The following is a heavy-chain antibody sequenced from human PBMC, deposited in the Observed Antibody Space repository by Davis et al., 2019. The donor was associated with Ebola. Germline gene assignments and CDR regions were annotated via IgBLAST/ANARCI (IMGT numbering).Heavy chain of an antibody. Sequence: AASVKVSCKASGFTLTNYAIHWLRQAPGQRLEWMGLINVAKGNTKYSQKFQGRVTMTTDTSTSTAYMELRSLRSDDTAVYYCARVSYDFWSGFDYWGQGTLVTVSS. J-gene: IGHJ4*02. CDR3: ARVSYDFWSGFDY. CDR1: GFTLTNYA. V-gene: IGHV1-3*01. CDR2: INVAKGNT. D-gene: IGHD3-3*01.